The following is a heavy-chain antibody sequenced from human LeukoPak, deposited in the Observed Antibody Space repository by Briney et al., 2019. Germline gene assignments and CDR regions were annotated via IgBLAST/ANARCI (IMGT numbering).Heavy chain of an antibody. CDR3: ARGYSGYHFDY. CDR1: GSTFSSYS. D-gene: IGHD5-12*01. V-gene: IGHV3-21*01. J-gene: IGHJ4*02. Sequence: PGGSLRLSCAASGSTFSSYSMNWVRQAPGKGLEWVSSISSSSYIYYADSVKGRFTISRDNAKNSLYLQMNSLRAEDTAVYYCARGYSGYHFDYWGQGTLVTVSS. CDR2: ISSSSYI.